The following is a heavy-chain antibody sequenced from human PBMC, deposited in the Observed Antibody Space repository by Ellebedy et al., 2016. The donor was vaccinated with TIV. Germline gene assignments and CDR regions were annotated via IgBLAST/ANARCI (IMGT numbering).Heavy chain of an antibody. V-gene: IGHV4-61*01. Sequence: SETLSLXCTVSGGSVSSGSYYWSWIRQPPGKGLEWIGYIYYSGSTNYNPSLKSRVTISVDTSKNQFSLKLGSVTAADTAVYYCARVRSTSCYCFDYWGQGTLVTVSS. CDR2: IYYSGST. D-gene: IGHD2-2*01. CDR1: GGSVSSGSYY. J-gene: IGHJ4*02. CDR3: ARVRSTSCYCFDY.